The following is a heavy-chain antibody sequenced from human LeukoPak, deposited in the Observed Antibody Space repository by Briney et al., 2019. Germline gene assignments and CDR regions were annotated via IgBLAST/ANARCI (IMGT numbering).Heavy chain of an antibody. Sequence: PSETLSLTCAVSGDSISNFYWSWIRQPPGRGLEWVGYIYHIGRTNYNPSLRSRVTLLLDTSKNQFSLKLSSVTAADTAVYYCARRDNWNEFDYWGQGTLVTVSS. CDR1: GDSISNFY. J-gene: IGHJ4*02. V-gene: IGHV4-59*08. CDR3: ARRDNWNEFDY. CDR2: IYHIGRT. D-gene: IGHD1-20*01.